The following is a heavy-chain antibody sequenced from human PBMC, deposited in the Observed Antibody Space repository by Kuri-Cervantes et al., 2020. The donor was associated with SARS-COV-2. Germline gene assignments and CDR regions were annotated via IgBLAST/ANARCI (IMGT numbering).Heavy chain of an antibody. V-gene: IGHV3-53*01. Sequence: GESLKISCAASGFTVNSNCMSWVRQAPGKGLEWVSVIYSSGSTNYADSVKGRFTISRDNFKNTLYLQMSSLRAEDTAVYYCARGRGPGDFWSGLNWFDPWGQGTLVTVSS. D-gene: IGHD3-3*01. CDR3: ARGRGPGDFWSGLNWFDP. CDR2: IYSSGST. CDR1: GFTVNSNC. J-gene: IGHJ5*02.